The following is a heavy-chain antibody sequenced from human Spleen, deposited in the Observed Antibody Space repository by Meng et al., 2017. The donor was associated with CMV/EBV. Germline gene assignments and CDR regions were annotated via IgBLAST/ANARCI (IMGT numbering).Heavy chain of an antibody. Sequence: KAFGYTFSNYGFSWVRQDPGQGFEWMAWISPYNGNTRYAETFRDRVTLTTDTSTSTAYMDLRSLRSDDTAVYYCARGAYYDSSGYYYHWGQGTLVTVSS. CDR1: GYTFSNYG. D-gene: IGHD3-22*01. V-gene: IGHV1-18*04. J-gene: IGHJ5*02. CDR2: ISPYNGNT. CDR3: ARGAYYDSSGYYYH.